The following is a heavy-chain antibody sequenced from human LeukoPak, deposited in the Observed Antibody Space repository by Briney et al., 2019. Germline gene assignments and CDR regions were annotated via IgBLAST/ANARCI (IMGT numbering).Heavy chain of an antibody. D-gene: IGHD5-18*01. V-gene: IGHV1-69*05. CDR3: ARVSTEVDTAMAVFDY. J-gene: IGHJ4*02. CDR2: IIPIFGTV. Sequence: SVKVSCKASGGTFASYAISWVRQAPGQGLEWMGRIIPIFGTVNYAQKFQGRVTMTTDESTSTAYMELSSLGSEDTAVYYCARVSTEVDTAMAVFDYWGQGTLVTVSS. CDR1: GGTFASYA.